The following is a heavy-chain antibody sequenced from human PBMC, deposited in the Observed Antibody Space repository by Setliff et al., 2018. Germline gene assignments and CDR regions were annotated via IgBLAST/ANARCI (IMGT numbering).Heavy chain of an antibody. D-gene: IGHD2-2*01. CDR1: GGTFSSYV. CDR2: IIPFFGTT. Sequence: ASVKVSCKASGGTFSSYVISWVRQAPGQGLEWMGGIIPFFGTTNYAQKFQDRMMITADESTNTAYMELRGLRSQDTAVYSCARGGYCTSTSCYGDKYYYMDVWGTGTTVTVSS. J-gene: IGHJ6*03. CDR3: ARGGYCTSTSCYGDKYYYMDV. V-gene: IGHV1-69*13.